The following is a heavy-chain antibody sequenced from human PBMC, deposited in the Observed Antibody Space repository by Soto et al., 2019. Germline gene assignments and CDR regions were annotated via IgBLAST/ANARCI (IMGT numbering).Heavy chain of an antibody. D-gene: IGHD3-22*01. V-gene: IGHV2-5*01. CDR1: GFSLSTSGVS. CDR2: TYWNDDK. J-gene: IGHJ4*02. Sequence: SGPTLVNPTPTLTLTCTFSGFSLSTSGVSVGWIRQPPGKAREWLALTYWNDDKRYSPSLKSRLTITKDTSKNQVVLTMTNMDPVYTATYYCAHSISRMYYYDSSGYYDYWGQGTLVTVSS. CDR3: AHSISRMYYYDSSGYYDY.